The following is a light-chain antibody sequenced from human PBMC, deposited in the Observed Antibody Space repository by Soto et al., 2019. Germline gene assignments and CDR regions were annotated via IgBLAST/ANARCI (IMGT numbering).Light chain of an antibody. CDR2: SNN. V-gene: IGLV1-44*01. Sequence: QSVRTQPPSASGTPGQRVTISCSGSSSNIGSNTVNWYQQLPGTAPKLLIYSNNQRPSGVPDRFSGSKSGTSASLAIGGLQSEDEADYYCAAWDDSLNGGYVFGTGTKVTVL. CDR1: SSNIGSNT. CDR3: AAWDDSLNGGYV. J-gene: IGLJ1*01.